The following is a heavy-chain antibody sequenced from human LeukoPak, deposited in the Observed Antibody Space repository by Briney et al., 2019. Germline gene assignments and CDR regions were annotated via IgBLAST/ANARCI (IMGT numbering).Heavy chain of an antibody. Sequence: GESLKISCKGSGYSFTSYWIGWVRQMPGKGLEWMGIIYPGDSDTRYSPSFQGQVTISADESISTAYLQWSSLKASDTAMYYCARQRYDFWSGYSADYYYYGMDVWGQGTTVTASS. V-gene: IGHV5-51*01. J-gene: IGHJ6*02. CDR3: ARQRYDFWSGYSADYYYYGMDV. CDR1: GYSFTSYW. CDR2: IYPGDSDT. D-gene: IGHD3-3*01.